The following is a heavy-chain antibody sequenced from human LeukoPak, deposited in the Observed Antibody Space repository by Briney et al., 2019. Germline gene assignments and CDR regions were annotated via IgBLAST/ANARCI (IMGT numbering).Heavy chain of an antibody. CDR2: ISAYNGNT. CDR1: GYTFTSYG. CDR3: ARVVISSSSTHGAFDI. V-gene: IGHV1-18*01. D-gene: IGHD6-13*01. Sequence: ASVKVSCKASGYTFTSYGISGVRQAPGQGLEWMGWISAYNGNTNYAQKLQGRVTMTTDTSTSTACMELRSLRSDDTAVYYCARVVISSSSTHGAFDIWGQGTMVTVSS. J-gene: IGHJ3*02.